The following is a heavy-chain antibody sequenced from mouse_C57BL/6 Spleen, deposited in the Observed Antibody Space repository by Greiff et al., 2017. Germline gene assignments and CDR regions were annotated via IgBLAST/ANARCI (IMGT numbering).Heavy chain of an antibody. CDR3: ARNYDYDDYYAMDY. J-gene: IGHJ4*01. CDR2: IYPRSGNT. Sequence: VKLVESGAELARPGASVKLSCKASGYTFTSYGISWVKQRTGQGLEWIGEIYPRSGNTYYNEKFKGKATLTADKSSSTAYMELRSLTSEDSAVYFCARNYDYDDYYAMDYWGQGTSVTVSS. D-gene: IGHD2-4*01. V-gene: IGHV1-81*01. CDR1: GYTFTSYG.